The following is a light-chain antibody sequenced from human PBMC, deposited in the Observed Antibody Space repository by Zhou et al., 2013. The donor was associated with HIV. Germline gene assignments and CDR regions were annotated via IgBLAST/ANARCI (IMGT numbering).Light chain of an antibody. CDR3: QKYGSAPRT. J-gene: IGKJ1*01. CDR2: GAF. V-gene: IGKV1-27*01. Sequence: DIQMTQSPPSLSASVGDRVTITCRANEEISNYLAWYQQKPGAAPKLLIYGAFTLQSGVPTRFSGSGSGTHFTLTISSLRPEDVATYYCQKYGSAPRTFGQGTRVDIK. CDR1: EEISNY.